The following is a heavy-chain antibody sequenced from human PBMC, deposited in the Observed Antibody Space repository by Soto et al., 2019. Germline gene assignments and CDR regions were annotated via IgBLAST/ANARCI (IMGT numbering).Heavy chain of an antibody. CDR3: ARVGVFWSGYYYYYGMDV. J-gene: IGHJ6*02. V-gene: IGHV4-34*01. D-gene: IGHD3-3*01. Sequence: QVQLQQWGAGLLKPSETLSLTCAVYGGSFSGYYWSWIRQPPGKGLEWIGEINHSGSTNYNPSLKGRVTISVDTSKNQFSLKLSSVTAADTAVYYSARVGVFWSGYYYYYGMDVWGQGTTVTVSS. CDR1: GGSFSGYY. CDR2: INHSGST.